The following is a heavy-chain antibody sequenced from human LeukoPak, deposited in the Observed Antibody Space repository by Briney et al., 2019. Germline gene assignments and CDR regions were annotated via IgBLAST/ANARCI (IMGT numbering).Heavy chain of an antibody. Sequence: ASVKDSCKASGYTFTGYYMHWVRQAPGQGLEWMGRINPNSGGTNYAQKFQGRVTMTRDTSISTAYMELSRLRSDDTAVYYCARCRFEVVTELDYWGQGTLVTVSS. CDR1: GYTFTGYY. CDR3: ARCRFEVVTELDY. CDR2: INPNSGGT. V-gene: IGHV1-2*06. J-gene: IGHJ4*02. D-gene: IGHD2-21*02.